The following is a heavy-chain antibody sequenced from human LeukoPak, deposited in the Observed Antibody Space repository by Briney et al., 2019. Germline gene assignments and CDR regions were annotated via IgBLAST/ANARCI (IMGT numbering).Heavy chain of an antibody. D-gene: IGHD2-15*01. Sequence: GGSLRLSCAASGFTFSSSAVSWVRQAPGKGLEWVSAISNNGGYTYYADSVQGRFAISRDNSKSTLCLQMNSLRAEDTAVYYCAKQLGYCSDGSCYFPYWGQGTLVTVSS. CDR1: GFTFSSSA. CDR2: ISNNGGYT. V-gene: IGHV3-23*01. J-gene: IGHJ4*02. CDR3: AKQLGYCSDGSCYFPY.